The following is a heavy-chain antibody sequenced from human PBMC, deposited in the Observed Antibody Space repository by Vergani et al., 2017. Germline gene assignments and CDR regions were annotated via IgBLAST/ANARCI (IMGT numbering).Heavy chain of an antibody. D-gene: IGHD1-26*01. J-gene: IGHJ3*01. V-gene: IGHV4-34*01. CDR1: GWSLSGYY. CDR3: ARRAERWETLLRDDFDV. Sequence: QVQLQQWGPGLLKPSETLSLTCAVYGWSLSGYYWSWIRLAPGTGLEWIGEINHSGTINYNPTLKSPFNVSIDTSRDHFSLKLRSVSAADTAVYFCARRAERWETLLRDDFDVWGQGTVVTVSP. CDR2: INHSGTI.